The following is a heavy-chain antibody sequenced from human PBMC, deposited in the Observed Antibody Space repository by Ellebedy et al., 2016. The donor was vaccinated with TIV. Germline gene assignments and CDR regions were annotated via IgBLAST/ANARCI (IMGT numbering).Heavy chain of an antibody. Sequence: GGSLRLSXSASGFTFSSFNMHWVRQAPGKGLEYVSSISSNGGSTYYADSVKGRFTISRDNSKNKNTLYLQTSSLRPEDTAVYYCVKYGSGSYYRSYYGMEVWGQGTTVTVSS. CDR1: GFTFSSFN. CDR2: ISSNGGST. J-gene: IGHJ6*02. CDR3: VKYGSGSYYRSYYGMEV. D-gene: IGHD3-10*01. V-gene: IGHV3-64D*06.